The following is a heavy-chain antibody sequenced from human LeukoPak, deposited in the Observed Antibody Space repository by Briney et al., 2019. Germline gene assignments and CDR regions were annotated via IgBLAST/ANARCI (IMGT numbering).Heavy chain of an antibody. CDR3: ARAYYYDSSSYYRNHFDY. D-gene: IGHD3-22*01. J-gene: IGHJ4*02. Sequence: PGGSLRLSCAASGFTVSSNYMSWVRQAPGKGLEWVSVIYSGGSTFYADSVKGRFTISRDNAKNTLYPQMNSLRAEDTAVYYCARAYYYDSSSYYRNHFDYWGQGTLVTVSS. CDR1: GFTVSSNY. V-gene: IGHV3-53*03. CDR2: IYSGGST.